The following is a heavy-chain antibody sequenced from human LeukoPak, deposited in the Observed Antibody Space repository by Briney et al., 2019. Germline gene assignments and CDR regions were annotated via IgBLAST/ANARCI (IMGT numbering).Heavy chain of an antibody. D-gene: IGHD4-23*01. CDR2: VNPNSGNT. CDR3: ARDPRLRWYPSYYFDY. V-gene: IGHV1-8*03. J-gene: IGHJ4*02. CDR1: GYTFTSYD. Sequence: ASVKVSCKASGYTFTSYDINWVRQATGQGLEWMGWVNPNSGNTGYAQKFQGRVTITRDTSASTAYMELSSLRSEDTAVYYCARDPRLRWYPSYYFDYWGQGTLVTVSS.